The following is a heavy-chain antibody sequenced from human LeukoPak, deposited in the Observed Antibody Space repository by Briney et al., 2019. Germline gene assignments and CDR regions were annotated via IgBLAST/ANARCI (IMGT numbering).Heavy chain of an antibody. CDR1: GVIFSDDT. CDR2: IHTSSDDV. Sequence: NPGGCLRLSCAASGVIFSDDTRNWVRQTPGRGPGWGSSIHTSSDDVYYSDSVKGRFISSRENAKNSLYLQMNRLRDEDTGVYYCTRNSAPFDLWGPGILVTVSS. CDR3: TRNSAPFDL. J-gene: IGHJ4*02. D-gene: IGHD4-11*01. V-gene: IGHV3-21*01.